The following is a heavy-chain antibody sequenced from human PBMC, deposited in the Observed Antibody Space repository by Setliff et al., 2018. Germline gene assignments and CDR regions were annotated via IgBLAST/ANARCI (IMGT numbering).Heavy chain of an antibody. Sequence: SVKVSCKASGGTFSSYAISWVRQAPGQGLEWMGGIIPIFGTANYAQKFQGRVTITADKSTSTAYMELSSLRSEDTAFYYCARGAVLGVVNNYYYGMDVWGQGTTVTVSS. D-gene: IGHD3-3*01. CDR3: ARGAVLGVVNNYYYGMDV. CDR2: IIPIFGTA. CDR1: GGTFSSYA. J-gene: IGHJ6*02. V-gene: IGHV1-69*06.